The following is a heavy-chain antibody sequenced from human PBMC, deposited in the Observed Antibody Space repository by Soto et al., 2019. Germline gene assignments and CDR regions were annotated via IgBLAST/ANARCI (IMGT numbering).Heavy chain of an antibody. Sequence: QVQLVESGGGVVQPGRSLRLSCAASGFTFSSYAMHWVRQAPGKGLEWVAVISYDGSNKYYADSVKGRFTISRDNSKNTLYLQMNSLRAEDTAVYYCARARLEGASFWGDAFDIWGQGTRVTVSS. CDR2: ISYDGSNK. J-gene: IGHJ3*02. D-gene: IGHD1-26*01. CDR3: ARARLEGASFWGDAFDI. CDR1: GFTFSSYA. V-gene: IGHV3-30-3*01.